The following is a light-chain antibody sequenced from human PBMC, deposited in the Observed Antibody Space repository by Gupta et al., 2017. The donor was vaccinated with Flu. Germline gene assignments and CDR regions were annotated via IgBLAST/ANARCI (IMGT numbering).Light chain of an antibody. V-gene: IGLV3-21*02. CDR2: DDF. CDR3: QLWDSRSDQSV. J-gene: IGLJ1*01. Sequence: GGDNIGFKSVYWYQQMPGQAPVLVVYDDFDRPSGIPERFSGSNSGDTATLTISGAEAGDEADYYCQLWDSRSDQSVFGSGTKVTV. CDR1: NIGFKS.